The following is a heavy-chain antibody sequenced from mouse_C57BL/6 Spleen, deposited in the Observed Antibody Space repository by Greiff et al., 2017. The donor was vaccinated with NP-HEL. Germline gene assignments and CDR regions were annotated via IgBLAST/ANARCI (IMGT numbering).Heavy chain of an antibody. J-gene: IGHJ2*01. CDR2: ISDGGSYT. CDR3: ARDTAYFDY. V-gene: IGHV5-4*01. D-gene: IGHD3-1*01. Sequence: EVMLVESGGGLVKPGGSLKLSCAASGFTFSSYAMSWVRQTPEKRLEWVATISDGGSYTYYPDNVKGRFTISRENAKNNLYLQMSHLESEDTAMYYCARDTAYFDYWGQGTTLTVSS. CDR1: GFTFSSYA.